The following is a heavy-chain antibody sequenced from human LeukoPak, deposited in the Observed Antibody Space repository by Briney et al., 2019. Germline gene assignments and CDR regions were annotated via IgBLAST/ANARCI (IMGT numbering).Heavy chain of an antibody. Sequence: ASVKASCKASGYTFTSYGISWVRQAPGQGLEWMGWISAYNGNTNYAQKLQGRVTMTTDTSTSTAYMELRSLRSDDTAVYYCARDPGGGSLYYYYGMDVWGKGTTVTVSS. CDR1: GYTFTSYG. CDR2: ISAYNGNT. D-gene: IGHD2-15*01. J-gene: IGHJ6*04. CDR3: ARDPGGGSLYYYYGMDV. V-gene: IGHV1-18*04.